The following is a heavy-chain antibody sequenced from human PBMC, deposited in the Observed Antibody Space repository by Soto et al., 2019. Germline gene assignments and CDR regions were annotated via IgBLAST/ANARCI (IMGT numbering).Heavy chain of an antibody. J-gene: IGHJ6*02. CDR2: ISGSGGST. Sequence: GSLRLSCAASGFTFSSYAMSWVRQAPGKGLEWVSAISGSGGSTYYADSVKGRFTISRDNSKNTLYLQMNSLRAEDTAVYYCAKVSYYGSGSYLRYYYGMDVWGQGTTVTVSS. V-gene: IGHV3-23*01. CDR1: GFTFSSYA. D-gene: IGHD3-10*01. CDR3: AKVSYYGSGSYLRYYYGMDV.